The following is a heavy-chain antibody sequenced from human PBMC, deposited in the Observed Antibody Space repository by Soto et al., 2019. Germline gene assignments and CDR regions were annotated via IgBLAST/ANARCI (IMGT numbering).Heavy chain of an antibody. D-gene: IGHD2-8*01. CDR3: ARVPLVPYAFDI. CDR1: GGSISSGGYY. J-gene: IGHJ3*02. V-gene: IGHV4-31*03. Sequence: SETLSLTCTVSGGSISSGGYYWSWIRQHPGKGPEWIGYIYYSGSTYYNPSLKSRVTISVDTSKNQFSLKLSSVTAADTAVYYCARVPLVPYAFDIWGQGTMVTVSS. CDR2: IYYSGST.